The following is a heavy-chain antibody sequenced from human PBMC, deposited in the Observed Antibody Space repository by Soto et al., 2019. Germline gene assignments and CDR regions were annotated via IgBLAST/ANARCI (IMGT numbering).Heavy chain of an antibody. J-gene: IGHJ3*02. CDR2: IIPIFGTA. V-gene: IGHV1-69*01. CDR1: GGTFSSYA. Sequence: QVQLVQSGAEVKKPGSSVKVSCKASGGTFSSYAISWVRQAPGQGLEWMGGIIPIFGTANYAQKFQGRVTITADESTSTAYMELSSLRSEDTAVYYCARGEEVVAQKPLHAFDIWGQGTMVTVSS. CDR3: ARGEEVVAQKPLHAFDI. D-gene: IGHD2-15*01.